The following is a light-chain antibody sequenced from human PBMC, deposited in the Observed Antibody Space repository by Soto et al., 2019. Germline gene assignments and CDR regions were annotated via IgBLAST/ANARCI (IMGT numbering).Light chain of an antibody. V-gene: IGKV1-5*03. J-gene: IGKJ1*01. CDR1: QSISIW. CDR3: QQYNSDST. Sequence: ILMTQSPSTLSSSVGDRVTITCRASQSISIWLAWYQQKPGKAPKLLIYKASSLASEVPSRFSGSGSGTEFTLTINSLQPDDSATYYCQQYNSDSTFGQGTKVEIK. CDR2: KAS.